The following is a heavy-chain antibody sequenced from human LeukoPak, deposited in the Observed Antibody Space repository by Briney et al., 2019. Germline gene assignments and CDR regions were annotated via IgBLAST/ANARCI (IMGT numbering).Heavy chain of an antibody. D-gene: IGHD3-22*01. Sequence: SETLSLTCTVSGGSVSSYYWSWIRQPPGKGLEWIGYIYYSGSTNYNPSLKSRVTISVDTSKNQFSLKLSSVTAADTAVYYCARTPNTYYYDSSGPNFDYWGQGSLVTVSS. V-gene: IGHV4-59*08. CDR3: ARTPNTYYYDSSGPNFDY. CDR1: GGSVSSYY. J-gene: IGHJ4*02. CDR2: IYYSGST.